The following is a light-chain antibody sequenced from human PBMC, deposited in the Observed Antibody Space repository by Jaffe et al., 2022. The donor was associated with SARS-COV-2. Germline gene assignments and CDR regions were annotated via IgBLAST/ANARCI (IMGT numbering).Light chain of an antibody. J-gene: IGLJ3*02. Sequence: QSVLTQPPSVSGAPGQRVTISCTGSGSNIGAGYDVHWYQQVPGTAPKVLIYGNTNRPSGVPDRFSGSKSGTSASLAISGLQAEDESDYYCQSYDRSLSGWVFGGGTKLTVL. CDR1: GSNIGAGYD. V-gene: IGLV1-40*01. CDR2: GNT. CDR3: QSYDRSLSGWV.